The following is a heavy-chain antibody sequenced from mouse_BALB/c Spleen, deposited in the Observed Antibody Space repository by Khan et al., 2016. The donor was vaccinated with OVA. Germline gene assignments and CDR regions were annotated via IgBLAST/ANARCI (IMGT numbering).Heavy chain of an antibody. Sequence: EVQLVESGPGLVKPSQSLSLTCTVTGYSITSEYAWNWIRQFPGNKLEWMGYINYSGNTRFNLSLKSRTSITRDTSKNQFFLQLSSVTTEDTATYYCARKDYYDYDPFPYWGHGTLVTSLQ. CDR2: INYSGNT. V-gene: IGHV3-2*02. J-gene: IGHJ3*01. CDR3: ARKDYYDYDPFPY. D-gene: IGHD2-4*01. CDR1: GYSITSEYA.